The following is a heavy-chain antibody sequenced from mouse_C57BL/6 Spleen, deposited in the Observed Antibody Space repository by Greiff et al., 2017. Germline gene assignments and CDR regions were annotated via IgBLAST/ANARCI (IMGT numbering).Heavy chain of an antibody. Sequence: QVQLQQPGAELVRPGTSVKLSCKASGYTFTSYWMHWVKQRPGQGLEWIGVIDPSDSYTNYNHKFKGKATLTVDTSSSTAYMQLSSLTSEDSAVYYCARFYYGSSYFDYWGQGTTLTVSS. CDR1: GYTFTSYW. CDR3: ARFYYGSSYFDY. V-gene: IGHV1-59*01. J-gene: IGHJ2*01. D-gene: IGHD1-1*01. CDR2: IDPSDSYT.